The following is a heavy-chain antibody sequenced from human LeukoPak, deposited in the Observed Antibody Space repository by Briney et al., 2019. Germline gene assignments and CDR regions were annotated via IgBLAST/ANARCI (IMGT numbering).Heavy chain of an antibody. J-gene: IGHJ6*03. CDR1: GFTFSSYA. CDR3: AKGKSYYMDV. Sequence: GGSLRLSCAASGFTFSSYAMSWVRQAPGKGLEWVSAISGGGGTTYYADSVKGRFTISRDNSKNTMYLQMNSLRADDTAVYYCAKGKSYYMDVWGKGTTVTVSS. V-gene: IGHV3-23*01. CDR2: ISGGGGTT.